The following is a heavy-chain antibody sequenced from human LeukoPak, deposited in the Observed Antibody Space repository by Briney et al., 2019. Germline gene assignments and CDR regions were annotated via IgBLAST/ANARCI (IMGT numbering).Heavy chain of an antibody. D-gene: IGHD5-24*01. Sequence: GGSLRLSCAASGFTVSDNYMSWVRQAPGKGLEWVSTVYSGGLTYYADPVKGRFTISRDNSKNTLYLQMSSLRAEDTAVYSCVRDRWPGLGDFWGQGTTVTVSS. CDR2: VYSGGLT. CDR1: GFTVSDNY. V-gene: IGHV3-66*01. J-gene: IGHJ6*02. CDR3: VRDRWPGLGDF.